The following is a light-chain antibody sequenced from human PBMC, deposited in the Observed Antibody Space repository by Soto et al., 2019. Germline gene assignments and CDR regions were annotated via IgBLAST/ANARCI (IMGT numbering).Light chain of an antibody. CDR2: GAS. CDR3: QQYGYSSWT. J-gene: IGKJ1*01. CDR1: QSVDSKD. Sequence: EIVLTQSPATLSSFPGDRVTLSCRASQSVDSKDLAWYQQKPGQAPRILIFGASNRATGIPDRFSGSGSGTDFTLTISRLEPGDFAVYYCQQYGYSSWTFGQGTKVDIK. V-gene: IGKV3-20*01.